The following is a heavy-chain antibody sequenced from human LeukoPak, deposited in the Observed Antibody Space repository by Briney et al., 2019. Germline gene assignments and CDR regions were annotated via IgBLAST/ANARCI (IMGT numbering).Heavy chain of an antibody. D-gene: IGHD3-16*01. CDR1: GFTFSSYG. Sequence: PGRSLRLSCAASGFTFSSYGMHWVRQAPGKGLEWVAVISYDGSNKYYADSVKGRFTISRDNSKNTLYLQMNSLRAEDTAVYYCAKDYLSLLGAGKFYYYYGMDVWGQGTTVTVSS. J-gene: IGHJ6*02. V-gene: IGHV3-30*18. CDR3: AKDYLSLLGAGKFYYYYGMDV. CDR2: ISYDGSNK.